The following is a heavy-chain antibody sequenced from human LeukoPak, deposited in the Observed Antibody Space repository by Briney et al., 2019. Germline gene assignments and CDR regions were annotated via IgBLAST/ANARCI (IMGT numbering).Heavy chain of an antibody. J-gene: IGHJ4*02. D-gene: IGHD1-26*01. Sequence: PGGSLRLSCAASGFTFSSYSMNWVRQAPGKGLEWVSSISSSSSYIYYADSVKGRFTISRDNAKNSLYLQMNSLRAEDTAVYYCARSGGVGATNFDYWGQGTLVTVSS. CDR2: ISSSSSYI. CDR1: GFTFSSYS. CDR3: ARSGGVGATNFDY. V-gene: IGHV3-21*01.